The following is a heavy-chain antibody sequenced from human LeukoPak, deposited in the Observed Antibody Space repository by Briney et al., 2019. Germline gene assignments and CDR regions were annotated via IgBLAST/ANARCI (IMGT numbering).Heavy chain of an antibody. J-gene: IGHJ4*02. CDR2: IYYSGST. CDR3: ARHQLRHYYDTPFDY. Sequence: PGGSLRLSCAASGFTFNSYAMSWVRQPPGKGLEWIGSIYYSGSTYYNPSLKSRVTISVDTSKNQFSLKLSSVTAADTAVYYCARHQLRHYYDTPFDYWGQGTLVTVSP. CDR1: GFTFNSYA. V-gene: IGHV4-39*01. D-gene: IGHD3-22*01.